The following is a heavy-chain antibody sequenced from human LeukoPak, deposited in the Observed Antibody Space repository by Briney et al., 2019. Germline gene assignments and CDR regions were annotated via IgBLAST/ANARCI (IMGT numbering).Heavy chain of an antibody. CDR3: ARDMAAAGP. V-gene: IGHV3-30-3*01. CDR2: ISYDGSNK. J-gene: IGHJ5*02. Sequence: PGGSLRLSCAASGFTFSSYAMHWVRQAPGKGLEWVAVISYDGSNKYYADSVKGRFTISRDNSKNTLYLQMNSLRAEDTAVYYCARDMAAAGPWGQGTLVTVSS. D-gene: IGHD6-13*01. CDR1: GFTFSSYA.